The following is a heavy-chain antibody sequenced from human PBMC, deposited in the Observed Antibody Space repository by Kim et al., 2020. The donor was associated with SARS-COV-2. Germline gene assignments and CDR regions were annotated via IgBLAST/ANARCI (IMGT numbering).Heavy chain of an antibody. V-gene: IGHV4-4*02. J-gene: IGHJ4*01. CDR2: MFHSGTT. Sequence: SETLSLTCTVSGVSITSATWWTWVRQPPGKGLEWIGEMFHSGTTNYNPFIKRRVTISVNTYKNHFSLLLYSVTAANTAVYYSSGNTVWHRLHYYGHGTLV. CDR3: SGNTVWHRLHY. D-gene: IGHD5-18*01. CDR1: GVSITSATW.